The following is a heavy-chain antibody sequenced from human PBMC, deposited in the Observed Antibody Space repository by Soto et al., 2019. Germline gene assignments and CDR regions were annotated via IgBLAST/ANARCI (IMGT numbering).Heavy chain of an antibody. Sequence: ASVKVSCKASGYTFASYYMHWVRQAPGQGLEWMGIINPSGGSTSYAQKFQGRVTMTRDTSTSTVYMELSSLRSEDTAVYYCAPSSGWSRGYFQHWGQGTLVTVSS. V-gene: IGHV1-46*01. CDR2: INPSGGST. J-gene: IGHJ1*01. CDR3: APSSGWSRGYFQH. D-gene: IGHD6-19*01. CDR1: GYTFASYY.